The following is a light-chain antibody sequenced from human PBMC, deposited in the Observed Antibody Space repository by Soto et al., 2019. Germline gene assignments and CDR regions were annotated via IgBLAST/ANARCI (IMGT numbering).Light chain of an antibody. CDR1: SSDVGAYKY. J-gene: IGLJ1*01. Sequence: QSVLTQPASVSGSPGQSITISCTGTSSDVGAYKYVSWYQQHPGKAPKLIIYEVSNRPSGVSNRFSGSKSGNTASLTISGLQADDEADYYCCLYIGATTYVFGTGTKVTVL. CDR3: CLYIGATTYV. CDR2: EVS. V-gene: IGLV2-14*01.